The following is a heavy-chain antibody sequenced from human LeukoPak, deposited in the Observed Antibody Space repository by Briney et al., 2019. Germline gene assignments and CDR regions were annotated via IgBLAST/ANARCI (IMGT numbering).Heavy chain of an antibody. J-gene: IGHJ4*02. CDR2: ISAYNGDT. Sequence: ASVKVSCKASGYTFTNYYMHWVRQAPGQGLEWMGWISAYNGDTNYAQKVRGRVTMTTDTSTSAAYMELRSLRSDDTAVYYCARESPGDFDYWGQGTLVTVSS. CDR3: ARESPGDFDY. V-gene: IGHV1-18*04. CDR1: GYTFTNYY. D-gene: IGHD7-27*01.